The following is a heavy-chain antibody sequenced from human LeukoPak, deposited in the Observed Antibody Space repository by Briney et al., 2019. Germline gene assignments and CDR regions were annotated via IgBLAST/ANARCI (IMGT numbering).Heavy chain of an antibody. V-gene: IGHV3-23*01. CDR1: GSTFSSYA. CDR3: AKGGGLLWLGELPNCFDS. Sequence: AGGSLRLSCAASGSTFSSYAMSWVRQAPGKGLEYVSTISGGGGSTYYADSMKGRSTISRDNSRSTVYLQMNSLRVEDTAVYYCAKGGGLLWLGELPNCFDSLGQGTLVTVSS. D-gene: IGHD3-10*01. J-gene: IGHJ5*01. CDR2: ISGGGGST.